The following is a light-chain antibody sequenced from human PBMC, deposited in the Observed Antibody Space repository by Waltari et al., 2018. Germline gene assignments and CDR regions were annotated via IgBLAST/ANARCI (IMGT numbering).Light chain of an antibody. V-gene: IGLV2-14*03. CDR3: SSYSTSITPYV. Sequence: QSALTQPASVSGSPGQSITISCTGTSSDVGGYNHVSWYQQHPGKAPKRMIYDVSSRPSGVSNRFFGSKSGNTASLTISGLQAEDEAVYFCSSYSTSITPYVFGTGTKVTVL. CDR1: SSDVGGYNH. J-gene: IGLJ1*01. CDR2: DVS.